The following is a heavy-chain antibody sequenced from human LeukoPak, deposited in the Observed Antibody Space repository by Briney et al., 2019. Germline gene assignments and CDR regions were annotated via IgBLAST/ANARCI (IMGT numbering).Heavy chain of an antibody. CDR2: INPSGGST. V-gene: IGHV1-46*01. D-gene: IGHD6-13*01. J-gene: IGHJ5*02. CDR3: AKDLGSSWYFSGAPWFDP. CDR1: GYTFTSYY. Sequence: ASVKVSCKASGYTFTSYYMHWVRQAPGQGLEWMGIINPSGGSTSYAQKFQGRVTMTRDMSTSTVYMELSSLRSEDTAVYYCAKDLGSSWYFSGAPWFDPWGQGTLVTVSS.